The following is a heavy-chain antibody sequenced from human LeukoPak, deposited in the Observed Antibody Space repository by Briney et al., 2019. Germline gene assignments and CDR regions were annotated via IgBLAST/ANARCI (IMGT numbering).Heavy chain of an antibody. CDR3: ARESGGARYYYYGMDV. Sequence: SETLSLTCTVSGGSLSSYYWSWIRQPPGKGLEWIGYIYYSGSTNYNPSLKSRVTISVDTSKNQFSLKLSSVTAADTAVYYCARESGGARYYYYGMDVWGQGTTVTVSS. CDR2: IYYSGST. V-gene: IGHV4-59*01. CDR1: GGSLSSYY. J-gene: IGHJ6*02. D-gene: IGHD2-15*01.